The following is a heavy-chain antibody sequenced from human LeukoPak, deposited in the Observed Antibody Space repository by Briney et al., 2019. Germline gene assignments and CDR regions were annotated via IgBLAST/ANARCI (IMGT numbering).Heavy chain of an antibody. CDR1: GFTFSSYW. CDR2: IKQDGSEK. D-gene: IGHD3-9*01. CDR3: ARGDVLRYFDWLLRVDAFDI. J-gene: IGHJ3*02. Sequence: GGSLRLSCAASGFTFSSYWMSWVRQAPGKGLEWVANIKQDGSEKYYVDSVKGRFTISRDNAKNSLYLQMSSLRADDTAVYYCARGDVLRYFDWLLRVDAFDIWGQGTMVTVSS. V-gene: IGHV3-7*01.